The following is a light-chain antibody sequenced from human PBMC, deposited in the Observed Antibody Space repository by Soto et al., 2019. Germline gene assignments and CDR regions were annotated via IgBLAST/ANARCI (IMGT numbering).Light chain of an antibody. V-gene: IGLV2-14*02. CDR1: SSDVGSYNL. CDR2: EGS. CDR3: CSYARTYRLMI. J-gene: IGLJ2*01. Sequence: QSALTQPASVSGSPGQSITISCTGTSSDVGSYNLVSWYQQHPGKAPKLMIYEGSKRPSGVSNRFSGSKSGNTASLTISGLQTEDEADYYCCSYARTYRLMIFGEGTKVTVL.